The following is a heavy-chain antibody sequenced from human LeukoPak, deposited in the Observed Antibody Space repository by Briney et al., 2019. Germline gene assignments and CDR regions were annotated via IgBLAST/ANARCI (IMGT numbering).Heavy chain of an antibody. Sequence: GVSVNVSCKASVYTFTGYYMLWVRQAPAQGLEGRGWTKPNSGGTNYAQKLQGRVTMTRDTSISTAYMEMRRLRSDDTAVYYCAREPIAVAAIDYWGQGTLVTVSS. CDR1: VYTFTGYY. CDR3: AREPIAVAAIDY. D-gene: IGHD6-19*01. V-gene: IGHV1-2*02. CDR2: TKPNSGGT. J-gene: IGHJ4*02.